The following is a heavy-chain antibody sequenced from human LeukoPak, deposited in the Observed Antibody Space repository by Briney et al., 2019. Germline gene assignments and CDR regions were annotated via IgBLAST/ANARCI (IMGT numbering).Heavy chain of an antibody. D-gene: IGHD4-17*01. V-gene: IGHV1-69*04. J-gene: IGHJ4*02. CDR2: IIPILGIA. CDR3: VLSTLPTLTNGDY. CDR1: GGTFSSYA. Sequence: SVKVSCKASGGTFSSYAISWVRQAPGQGLEWMGRIIPILGIANYAQKFQGRVTITADKSTSTAYMELSSLRSEDTAVYYCVLSTLPTLTNGDYWGQGTLVTVSS.